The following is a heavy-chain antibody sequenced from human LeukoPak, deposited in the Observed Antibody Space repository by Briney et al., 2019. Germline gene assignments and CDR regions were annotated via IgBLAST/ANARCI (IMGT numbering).Heavy chain of an antibody. CDR1: GGSISSSNW. CDR2: IYHSGST. D-gene: IGHD3-9*01. V-gene: IGHV4-4*02. Sequence: SETLSLTCAVSGGSISSSNWWSWVRQPPGKGLEWIGEIYHSGSTNYNPSLKSRVTISVDKSKNQFSLKLNSVTAADTAVYYCARGILTGVDYFDYWGQGTLVTVSS. CDR3: ARGILTGVDYFDY. J-gene: IGHJ4*02.